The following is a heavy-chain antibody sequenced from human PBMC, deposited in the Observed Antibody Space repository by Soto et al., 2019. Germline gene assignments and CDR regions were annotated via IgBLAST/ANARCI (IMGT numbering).Heavy chain of an antibody. CDR1: GFTFSAYA. J-gene: IGHJ6*02. D-gene: IGHD2-15*01. Sequence: GSLRLSCEGSGFTFSAYAMNWVRQAPGKGLEWVSYISSRSDTLYYADSVKGRFTISRDNAKNSVYLQVNNLRDEDTAVYYCARDWDIVILSVPIPNYNYGMDVWDQGTTVTVSS. CDR2: ISSRSDTL. CDR3: ARDWDIVILSVPIPNYNYGMDV. V-gene: IGHV3-48*02.